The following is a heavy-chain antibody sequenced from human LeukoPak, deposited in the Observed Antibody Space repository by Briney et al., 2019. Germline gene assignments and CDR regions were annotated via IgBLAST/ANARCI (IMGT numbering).Heavy chain of an antibody. D-gene: IGHD5-12*01. Sequence: SVKVSCKASGGTFSSYAISWVRQAPGQGLEWMGGIIPIFGTANYAQKFQGRVTITADESTSTAYMELSSLRSEDTAVYYCARFLSGYDVPAGYYYGMDVWGQGTTVTVSS. CDR3: ARFLSGYDVPAGYYYGMDV. J-gene: IGHJ6*02. V-gene: IGHV1-69*13. CDR1: GGTFSSYA. CDR2: IIPIFGTA.